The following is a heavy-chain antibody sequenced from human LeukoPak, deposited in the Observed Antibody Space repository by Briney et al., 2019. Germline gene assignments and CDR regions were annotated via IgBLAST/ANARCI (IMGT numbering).Heavy chain of an antibody. Sequence: SETLSLTCTVSGGSISSGSYYWSWIRQPAGKGLEWIGRIYTSGCTNYNPSLKSRVTISVDTSKNQFSLKLSSVTAADTAVYYCARDNRGYCSSTSCEPRYYYYYYMDVWGKGTTVTVSS. V-gene: IGHV4-61*02. CDR1: GGSISSGSYY. CDR3: ARDNRGYCSSTSCEPRYYYYYYMDV. J-gene: IGHJ6*03. D-gene: IGHD2-2*01. CDR2: IYTSGCT.